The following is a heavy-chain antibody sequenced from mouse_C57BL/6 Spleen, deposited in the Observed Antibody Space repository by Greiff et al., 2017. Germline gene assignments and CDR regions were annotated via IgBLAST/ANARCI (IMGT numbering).Heavy chain of an antibody. J-gene: IGHJ4*01. V-gene: IGHV1-81*01. Sequence: VQLQPSGAELARPGASVKLSCKASGYTFTSYGISWVKQRTGQGLEWIGEIYPRSGNTYYNEKFKGKATLTADKSSSTAYMELRSLTSEDSAVYFCARGTVVKNYYAMDYWGQGTSVTVSS. D-gene: IGHD1-1*01. CDR1: GYTFTSYG. CDR2: IYPRSGNT. CDR3: ARGTVVKNYYAMDY.